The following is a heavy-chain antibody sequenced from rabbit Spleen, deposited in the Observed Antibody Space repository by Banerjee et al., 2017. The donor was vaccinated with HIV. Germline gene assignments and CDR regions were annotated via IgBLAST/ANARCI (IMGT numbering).Heavy chain of an antibody. D-gene: IGHD8-1*01. CDR3: ARDGVGGSYFAL. V-gene: IGHV1S40*01. J-gene: IGHJ4*01. Sequence: QSLEESGRDLVKPGASLTLNCTTSGFSFSTNNWMCWVRQAPGKGLEWIGYIDPTFGSAYYASWVNGRFSISRENTQNTVDLKMTSLTAADTATYFCARDGVGGSYFALWGPGTLVTVS. CDR2: IDPTFGSA. CDR1: GFSFSTNNW.